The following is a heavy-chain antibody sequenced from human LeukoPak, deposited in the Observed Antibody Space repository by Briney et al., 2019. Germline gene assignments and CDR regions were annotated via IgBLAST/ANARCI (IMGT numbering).Heavy chain of an antibody. D-gene: IGHD3-22*01. Sequence: GRSLRLSCAASGFTFDDYAMFWVRHAPGKGLEWVSGISWNSKNIGYAASVEGRFTISRDNAKNSLYLQMNSLRAEDTAFYYCAKGNRDSSGFYYYYGMDVWGQGTTVTVSS. CDR2: ISWNSKNI. CDR3: AKGNRDSSGFYYYYGMDV. CDR1: GFTFDDYA. J-gene: IGHJ6*02. V-gene: IGHV3-9*01.